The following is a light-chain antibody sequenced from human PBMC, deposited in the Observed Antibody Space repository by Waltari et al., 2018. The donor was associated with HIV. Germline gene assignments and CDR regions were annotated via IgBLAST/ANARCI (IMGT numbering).Light chain of an antibody. CDR1: QSLSRW. CDR3: QQYDSYWWT. CDR2: KAS. J-gene: IGKJ1*01. V-gene: IGKV1-5*03. Sequence: IPMTPSPSTLSASVGHRVHITCRASQSLSRWLAWYQQKPGTAPKLLIYKASTLESGVPSRFSGSGSGTEFTLTISSLQPDDFATYYCQQYDSYWWTFGRGTKVEIK.